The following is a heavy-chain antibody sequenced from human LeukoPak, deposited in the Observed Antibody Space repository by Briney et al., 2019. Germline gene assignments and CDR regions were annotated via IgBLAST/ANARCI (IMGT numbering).Heavy chain of an antibody. CDR3: ARDEMVAATSDNWFDP. CDR1: GYTFTSYY. V-gene: IGHV1-46*01. CDR2: INPSGGST. J-gene: IGHJ5*02. Sequence: ASVKVSCKASGYTFTSYYMHWVRQAPGQGLEWMGIINPSGGSTSYAQEFQGRVTMTRDTSTITGYMELSSLRSEATPAYYCARDEMVAATSDNWFDPWGQGTLVTVSS. D-gene: IGHD2-15*01.